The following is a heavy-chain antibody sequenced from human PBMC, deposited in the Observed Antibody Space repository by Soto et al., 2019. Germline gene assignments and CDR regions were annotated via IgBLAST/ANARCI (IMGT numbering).Heavy chain of an antibody. V-gene: IGHV3-23*01. J-gene: IGHJ5*02. CDR2: ITTSDDIT. Sequence: EVQLFESGGGLVEPGESLRLSCAASGFIFKDFAMSWVRQAPGTGLEWVSAITTSDDITSSADSVRGRFTISRDNSANTLSLQKSSLRGDDTATYYCTKGDSSGFLGPSRGYSTPDHWGQGTLVTVSS. CDR3: TKGDSSGFLGPSRGYSTPDH. CDR1: GFIFKDFA. D-gene: IGHD3-22*01.